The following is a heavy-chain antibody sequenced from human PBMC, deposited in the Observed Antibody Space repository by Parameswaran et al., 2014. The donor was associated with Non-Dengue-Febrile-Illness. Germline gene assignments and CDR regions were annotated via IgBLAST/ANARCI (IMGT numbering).Heavy chain of an antibody. Sequence: VRQAPGKGLEWVSYISSSSSYTNYADSVKGRFTISRDNAKNSLYLQMNSLRAEDTAVYYCASTSGELGYCSGGSCYLPYYYYYGMDVWGQGTTVTVSS. J-gene: IGHJ6*02. CDR3: ASTSGELGYCSGGSCYLPYYYYYGMDV. V-gene: IGHV3-11*03. D-gene: IGHD2-15*01. CDR2: ISSSSSYT.